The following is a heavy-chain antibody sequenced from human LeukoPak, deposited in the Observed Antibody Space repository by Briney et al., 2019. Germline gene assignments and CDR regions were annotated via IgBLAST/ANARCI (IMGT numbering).Heavy chain of an antibody. D-gene: IGHD3-10*01. CDR2: MNPNGGNT. CDR1: GYTFSSYY. Sequence: ASVKVSCKASGYTFSSYYMNWVRQATGQGLEWMGWMNPNGGNTGYAQKFQGRVTMTRNTSISTAYMELRSLRSEETAVYYCASGGSMVRGVNEDYWGQGTLVTVSS. V-gene: IGHV1-8*01. CDR3: ASGGSMVRGVNEDY. J-gene: IGHJ4*02.